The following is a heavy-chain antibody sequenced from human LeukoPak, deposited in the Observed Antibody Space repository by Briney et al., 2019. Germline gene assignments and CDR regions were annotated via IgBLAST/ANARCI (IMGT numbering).Heavy chain of an antibody. D-gene: IGHD3-3*01. Sequence: ASVKVSCKASGYTFTSYAMHWVRQAPGQRLEWMGWINAGNGNTKYSQKLQGRVTMTTDTSTSTAYMELRSLRSDDTAVYYCARGSYDFWSSYPDYWGQGTLVTVSS. CDR1: GYTFTSYA. J-gene: IGHJ4*02. V-gene: IGHV1-3*01. CDR3: ARGSYDFWSSYPDY. CDR2: INAGNGNT.